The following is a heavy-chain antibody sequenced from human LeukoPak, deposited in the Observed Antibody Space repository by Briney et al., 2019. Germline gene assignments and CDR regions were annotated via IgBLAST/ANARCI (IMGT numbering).Heavy chain of an antibody. CDR2: ISWNSGSI. J-gene: IGHJ4*02. CDR1: GFTFDDYA. CDR3: AKDIVGYYDSRVFDY. V-gene: IGHV3-9*01. Sequence: GRSLRLSCAASGFTFDDYAMHWVRQAPGKGLEWVSGISWNSGSIGYADSVKGRFTISRDNAKNSLYLQMNSLRAEDTALYYCAKDIVGYYDSRVFDYWGQGTLVTVSS. D-gene: IGHD3-22*01.